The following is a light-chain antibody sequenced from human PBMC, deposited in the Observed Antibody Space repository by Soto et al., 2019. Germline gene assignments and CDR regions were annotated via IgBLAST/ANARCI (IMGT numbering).Light chain of an antibody. CDR2: AAS. CDR3: QQNYIVPPT. Sequence: DIQMTQSPSSLSANIGDRINITCRASQIISTLLNWYQQRPGRAPRLLMFAASTLQSGVPSRFSGSGSGTDFTLTITTLQPEDFATSYCQQNYIVPPTFGQGTRV. CDR1: QIISTL. V-gene: IGKV1-39*01. J-gene: IGKJ1*01.